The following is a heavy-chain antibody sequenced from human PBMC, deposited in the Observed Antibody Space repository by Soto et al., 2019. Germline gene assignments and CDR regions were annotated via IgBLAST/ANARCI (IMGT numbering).Heavy chain of an antibody. J-gene: IGHJ4*02. CDR2: MSPSTGNT. CDR3: ARGDY. Sequence: QVQLVQSEAEVKKPGASVKVSCKTSGYPFTNFDINWVRQAAGQGFEWMGFMSPSTGNTGYAQSLQGRITLTRDTSISTAYMELSGLRSEDTAVYFCARGDYWGPGTRVTVSS. V-gene: IGHV1-8*01. CDR1: GYPFTNFD.